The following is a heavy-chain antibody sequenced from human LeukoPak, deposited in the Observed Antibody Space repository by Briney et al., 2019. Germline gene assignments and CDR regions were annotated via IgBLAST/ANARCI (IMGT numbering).Heavy chain of an antibody. Sequence: ASVKVSCKASGYTFTSYYMHWVRQATGQGLEWMGWMNPNSGNTAYAQKFQGRITMTRNSPISTAYMELSSLRGEDTAVYYCAKDYQSGYASGYDAFGIWGQGTMVIVSS. V-gene: IGHV1-8*01. CDR1: GYTFTSYY. J-gene: IGHJ3*02. D-gene: IGHD6-19*01. CDR3: AKDYQSGYASGYDAFGI. CDR2: MNPNSGNT.